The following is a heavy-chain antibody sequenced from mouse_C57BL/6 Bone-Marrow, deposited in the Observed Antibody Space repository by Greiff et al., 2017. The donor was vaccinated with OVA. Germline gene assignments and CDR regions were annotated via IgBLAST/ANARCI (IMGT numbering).Heavy chain of an antibody. J-gene: IGHJ3*01. CDR1: GFTFSNYW. Sequence: EVKLVESGGGLVQPGGSMKLSCVASGFTFSNYWMNWVRQSPEKGLEWVAQIRLKSDNYATHYAESVKGRFTISRDDSKSSVYLQMNNLRAEDTGIYYCTGEGNYYGSAFAYWGQGTLVTVSA. D-gene: IGHD1-1*01. CDR3: TGEGNYYGSAFAY. CDR2: IRLKSDNYAT. V-gene: IGHV6-3*01.